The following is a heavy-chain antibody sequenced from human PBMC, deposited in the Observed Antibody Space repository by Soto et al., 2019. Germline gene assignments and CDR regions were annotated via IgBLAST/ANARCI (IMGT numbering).Heavy chain of an antibody. CDR1: GGSISSGGYY. CDR2: IYYSGST. J-gene: IGHJ4*02. V-gene: IGHV4-31*03. CDR3: ARHQGDRRGYSYGFDY. D-gene: IGHD5-18*01. Sequence: PSETLSLTCTVSGGSISSGGYYWIWIRQHPGKGLEWIGYIYYSGSTYYNPSLKSRVTISVDTSKNQFSLKLSSVTAADTAVYYCARHQGDRRGYSYGFDYWGQGTLVTVSS.